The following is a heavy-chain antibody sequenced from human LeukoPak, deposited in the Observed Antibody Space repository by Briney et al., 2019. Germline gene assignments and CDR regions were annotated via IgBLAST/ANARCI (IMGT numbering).Heavy chain of an antibody. D-gene: IGHD3-22*01. CDR3: VRDSYSRDLDY. CDR1: GFTFSRYS. V-gene: IGHV3-7*01. J-gene: IGHJ4*02. Sequence: GGSLRLSCAASGFTFSRYSMNWVRQPPGKGLEWVANIKEDGSEQYYVDSLKGRFTISRDNAKNSLYLQMNSLRAEDTAVYYCVRDSYSRDLDYWGQGTLVTVSS. CDR2: IKEDGSEQ.